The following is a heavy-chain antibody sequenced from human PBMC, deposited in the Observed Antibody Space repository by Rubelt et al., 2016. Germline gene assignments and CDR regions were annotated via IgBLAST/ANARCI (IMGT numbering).Heavy chain of an antibody. Sequence: QVQLVQSGAEVKKPGASVKVSCKASGYTFTSYGISWVRQAPGQGLEWMGWIRAYNGKPSYAQKRQGGVTMTTDTSTSTAYMELRSLRADDTAVYYWARCRRAGGAGAGTWDYWGQGTLVTVSS. CDR2: IRAYNGKP. D-gene: IGHD6-19*01. J-gene: IGHJ4*02. CDR3: ARCRRAGGAGAGTWDY. CDR1: GYTFTSYG. V-gene: IGHV1-18*01.